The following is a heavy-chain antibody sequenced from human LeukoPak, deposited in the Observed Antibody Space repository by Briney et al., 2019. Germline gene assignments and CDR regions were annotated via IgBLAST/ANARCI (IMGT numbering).Heavy chain of an antibody. CDR2: IHYSGST. CDR3: ARYYDSSGYAQDDAFDI. CDR1: GGSISSCGYY. V-gene: IGHV4-31*03. Sequence: SETLSLTCTVSGGSISSCGYYWSWIRQHPGKGLEWIGYIHYSGSTYYNPSLKSRVTISVDTSKNQFSLKLSSVTAADTAVYYCARYYDSSGYAQDDAFDIWGQGTMVTVSS. J-gene: IGHJ3*02. D-gene: IGHD3-22*01.